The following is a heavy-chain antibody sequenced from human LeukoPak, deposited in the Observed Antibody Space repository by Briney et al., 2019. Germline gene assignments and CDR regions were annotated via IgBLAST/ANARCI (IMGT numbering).Heavy chain of an antibody. V-gene: IGHV4-4*07. CDR1: GGSISSYY. J-gene: IGHJ3*02. CDR3: ARSPAPAIFTMVRGSDAFDI. CDR2: IYTSGST. Sequence: SETLSLTCTVSGGSISSYYWSWIRQPAGKGLEWIGRIYTSGSTNYNPSLKSRVTMSVDTSKNQFSLKLSSVTAADTAVYYCARSPAPAIFTMVRGSDAFDIWGQGTMVTVSS. D-gene: IGHD3-10*01.